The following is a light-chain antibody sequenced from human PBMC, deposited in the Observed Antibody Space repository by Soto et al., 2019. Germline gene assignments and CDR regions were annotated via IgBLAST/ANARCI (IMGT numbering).Light chain of an antibody. CDR1: TSHIGSNY. Sequence: QSALTQPPSASGTPGQRVTISCSGSTSHIGSNYVYWYQQLPGTAPKLLIYRNDQRPSGVPDRFSGYKSATSATLAISGLRADDEADYYCAAWDDSLSGPAFGGGTQLTVL. CDR3: AAWDDSLSGPA. CDR2: RND. J-gene: IGLJ7*01. V-gene: IGLV1-47*01.